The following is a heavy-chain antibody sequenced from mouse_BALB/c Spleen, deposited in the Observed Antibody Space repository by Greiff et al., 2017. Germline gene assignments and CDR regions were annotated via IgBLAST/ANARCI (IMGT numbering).Heavy chain of an antibody. D-gene: IGHD2-1*01. CDR3: ARKKGYGNSYAMDY. Sequence: VQLKESGPGLVQPSQSLSITCTVSGFSLTSYGVHWVRQSPGKGLEWLGVIWSGGSTDYNAAFISRLSISKDNSKSQVFFKMNSLQADDTAIYYCARKKGYGNSYAMDYWGQGTSVTVSS. J-gene: IGHJ4*01. CDR1: GFSLTSYG. V-gene: IGHV2-4-1*01. CDR2: IWSGGST.